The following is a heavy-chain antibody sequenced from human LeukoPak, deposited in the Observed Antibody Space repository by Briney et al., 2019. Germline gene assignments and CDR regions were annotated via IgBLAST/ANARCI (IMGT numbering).Heavy chain of an antibody. V-gene: IGHV4-39*01. CDR1: GGSISSSSYY. J-gene: IGHJ4*02. D-gene: IGHD1-14*01. CDR3: ASTSEPTNDY. Sequence: SETLSLTCTVSGGSISSSSYYWGWIRQPPGKGLEWIGSIYYSGSTYYNPSLKSRVTISVDTSKNQFSLKLSSVTAADTAVYYCASTSEPTNDYWGQGTLVTVSS. CDR2: IYYSGST.